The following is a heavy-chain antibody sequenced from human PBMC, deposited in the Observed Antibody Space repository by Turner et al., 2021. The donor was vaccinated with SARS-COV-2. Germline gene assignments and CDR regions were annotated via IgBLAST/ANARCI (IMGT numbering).Heavy chain of an antibody. Sequence: VLLVQSGAEVRKPGASVKVSCKASGYPFTTYAVHCVRQAPGQRLEWKGWINAGNGKSKYSQKLQGRVTITRDTSASTAYMELSSLRSEDTAVYYCARDLEYCSSTSCPYSYYDGMDVWGQGTTVTVSS. CDR3: ARDLEYCSSTSCPYSYYDGMDV. V-gene: IGHV1-3*01. D-gene: IGHD2-2*01. CDR1: GYPFTTYA. J-gene: IGHJ6*02. CDR2: INAGNGKS.